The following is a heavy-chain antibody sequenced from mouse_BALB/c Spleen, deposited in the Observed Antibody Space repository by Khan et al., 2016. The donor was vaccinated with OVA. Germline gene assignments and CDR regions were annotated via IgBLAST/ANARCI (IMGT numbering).Heavy chain of an antibody. CDR3: ARKDYYDYDPFPY. V-gene: IGHV3-2*02. CDR1: GYSITSEYA. J-gene: IGHJ3*01. CDR2: INYSGNT. Sequence: EVQLQESGPGLVKPSQSLSLTCTVTGYSITSEYAWNWIRQFPGNKLEWMGYINYSGNTRFNPSLKSRTSITRDTSENQFFLHLNSVTTEDTATYFCARKDYYDYDPFPYWGQGTLVTVSA. D-gene: IGHD2-4*01.